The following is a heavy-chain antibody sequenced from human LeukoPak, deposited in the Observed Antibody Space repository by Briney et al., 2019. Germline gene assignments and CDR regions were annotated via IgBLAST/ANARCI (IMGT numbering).Heavy chain of an antibody. CDR3: AKDGAWLRFDD. J-gene: IGHJ4*02. Sequence: GGSLRLSCAGSGFPSSIYGMNWVRQAPGKGLEWVSGRSPGGGPTYYADSVKGRFTISRDDSKNTLYLQMNNLRAEDTAVYYCAKDGAWLRFDDWGQGTLVTVSS. CDR2: RSPGGGPT. CDR1: GFPSSIYG. D-gene: IGHD5-12*01. V-gene: IGHV3-23*01.